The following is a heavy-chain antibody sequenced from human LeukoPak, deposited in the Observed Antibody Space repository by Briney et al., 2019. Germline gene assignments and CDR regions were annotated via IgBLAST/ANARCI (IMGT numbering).Heavy chain of an antibody. CDR2: ISSSGSTI. CDR1: GFTLSDYY. CDR3: ARFPEGSWRTNY. Sequence: GGSLRLSCAASGFTLSDYYMSWIRQAPGKGLEWVSYISSSGSTIYYADSVKGRFTISRDNAKNSLYLQMNSLRAEDTAMYYCARFPEGSWRTNYWGQGTLVTVSS. V-gene: IGHV3-11*01. J-gene: IGHJ4*02. D-gene: IGHD6-13*01.